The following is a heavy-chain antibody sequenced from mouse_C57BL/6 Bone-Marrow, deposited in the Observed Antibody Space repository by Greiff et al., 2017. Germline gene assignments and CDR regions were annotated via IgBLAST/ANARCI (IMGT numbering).Heavy chain of an antibody. J-gene: IGHJ1*03. Sequence: VQLQQPGAELVKPGASVKLSCKASGYTFTSYWMHWVKQRPGQGLEWIGMIHPNSGSTNYNEKFKSKATLTVDKSYSTAYMQLSSLTSEDSAVYYCARLNDYYGSSYWYFDVWGTGTTVTVSS. CDR1: GYTFTSYW. CDR3: ARLNDYYGSSYWYFDV. CDR2: IHPNSGST. D-gene: IGHD1-1*01. V-gene: IGHV1-64*01.